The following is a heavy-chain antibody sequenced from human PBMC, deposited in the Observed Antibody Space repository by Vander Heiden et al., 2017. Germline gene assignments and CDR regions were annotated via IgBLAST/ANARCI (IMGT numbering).Heavy chain of an antibody. V-gene: IGHV1-18*04. J-gene: IGHJ4*02. CDR2: ISAYNGNT. CDR1: GYPFTSYG. CDR3: ARSWAKTYYYDSSGYTY. D-gene: IGHD3-22*01. Sequence: QVQLVQSGAEVKKPGASVKVSCKASGYPFTSYGISWVRQAPGQGLEWMGWISAYNGNTNYAQKLQGRVTMTTDTSTSTAYMELRSLRSDDTAVYYCARSWAKTYYYDSSGYTYWGQRTLVTVSS.